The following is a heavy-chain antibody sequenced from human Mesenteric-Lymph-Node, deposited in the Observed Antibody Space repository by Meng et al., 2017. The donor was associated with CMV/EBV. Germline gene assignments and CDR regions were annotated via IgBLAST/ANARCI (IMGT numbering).Heavy chain of an antibody. CDR3: ARNTPGIAAAVNYFDY. Sequence: SETLSLTCTVSGGSISSGDYYWSWIRQPPGKGLEWIGYIYYSGSTYYNPSLKSRVTISVDTSKNQFSLKLSSVTAADTAVYSCARNTPGIAAAVNYFDYWGQGTTVTVSS. CDR1: GGSISSGDYY. CDR2: IYYSGST. J-gene: IGHJ4*03. D-gene: IGHD6-13*01. V-gene: IGHV4-30-4*08.